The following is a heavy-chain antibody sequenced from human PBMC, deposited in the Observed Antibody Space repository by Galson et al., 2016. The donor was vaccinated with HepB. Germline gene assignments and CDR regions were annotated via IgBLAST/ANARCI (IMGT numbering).Heavy chain of an antibody. J-gene: IGHJ4*02. CDR2: ISHNGNNK. V-gene: IGHV3-30*18. D-gene: IGHD2/OR15-2a*01. Sequence: SLRLSCAGSGFTFSSFGLHWVRQAPGKGLDWVAVISHNGNNKYFADSVKGRFTISRDNSKTTVYLQMNNLRAEDTAVYYCAKDPSYLLEAGRPDSWGQGTLVTVSS. CDR1: GFTFSSFG. CDR3: AKDPSYLLEAGRPDS.